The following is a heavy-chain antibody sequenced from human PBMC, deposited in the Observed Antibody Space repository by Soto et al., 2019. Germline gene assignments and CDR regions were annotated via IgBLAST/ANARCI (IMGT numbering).Heavy chain of an antibody. V-gene: IGHV2-5*02. J-gene: IGHJ5*01. Sequence: SGPTLVNPTQTLTLTCTFSGFSLSTNGLGVGWIRQPPGRALEWLALIYWDDEKRYSSSLRSRLTITKDTSKNQVVLTMTNMDPVDTATYYCAHIYSSNWFDYWGQGTLVTVSS. D-gene: IGHD6-13*01. CDR3: AHIYSSNWFDY. CDR1: GFSLSTNGLG. CDR2: IYWDDEK.